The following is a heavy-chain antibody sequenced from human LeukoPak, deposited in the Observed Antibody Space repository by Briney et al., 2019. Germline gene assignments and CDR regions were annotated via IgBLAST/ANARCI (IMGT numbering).Heavy chain of an antibody. CDR3: ARLVHGYGRTGGYYFDY. V-gene: IGHV5-51*01. D-gene: IGHD3-16*01. Sequence: GESLKISCKDSGYSFTGYWIGWVRQMPGRGLEWMGIIYLGDSATTYSPSFQGQVSISADKSITTAYLQWSSLEASDTAMYYCARLVHGYGRTGGYYFDYWGQGTLVTVSS. CDR1: GYSFTGYW. J-gene: IGHJ4*02. CDR2: IYLGDSAT.